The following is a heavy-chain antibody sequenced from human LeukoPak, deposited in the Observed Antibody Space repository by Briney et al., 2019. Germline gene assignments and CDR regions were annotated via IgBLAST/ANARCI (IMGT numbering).Heavy chain of an antibody. CDR2: ISAYNGNT. Sequence: ASVKVSCKASGGTFVSYAISWVRQAPGQGLEWMGWISAYNGNTNYAQKLQGRVTMTTDTSTSTAYMELRSLRSDDTAVYYCARANYYDSNDFDYWGQGTLVTVSS. V-gene: IGHV1-18*01. CDR1: GGTFVSYA. CDR3: ARANYYDSNDFDY. D-gene: IGHD3-22*01. J-gene: IGHJ4*02.